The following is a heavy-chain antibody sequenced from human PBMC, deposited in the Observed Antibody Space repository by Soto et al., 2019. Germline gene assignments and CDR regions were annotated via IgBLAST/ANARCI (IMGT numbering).Heavy chain of an antibody. CDR2: ISGSSSGT. J-gene: IGHJ6*02. V-gene: IGHV3-23*01. CDR3: AKDRSENFWVYYYAMDV. Sequence: EARLLESGGGLIQPGGSLRLSCEAPGFNFGAYAMSWVRQAPGKGLEWVSGISGSSSGTYYTDSVKGRFTISRDNSKNTVYLQMNSLRGEDTAVYYCAKDRSENFWVYYYAMDVWGQGTAVTVSS. D-gene: IGHD6-19*01. CDR1: GFNFGAYA.